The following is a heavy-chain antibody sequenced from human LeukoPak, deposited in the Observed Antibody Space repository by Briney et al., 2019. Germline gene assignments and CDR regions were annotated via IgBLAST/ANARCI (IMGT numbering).Heavy chain of an antibody. D-gene: IGHD3-22*01. CDR3: ARGYDSSGYYYV. J-gene: IGHJ4*02. CDR1: GGTLSSYA. CDR2: IIPIRGIA. V-gene: IGHV1-69*04. Sequence: SVKVSCKASGGTLSSYAISWVRQAPGQGLEWMGRIIPIRGIAHYAQKFQGRVTITADKSTSTAYMELSSLRSEDAAVYYCARGYDSSGYYYVWGQGTLVTVSS.